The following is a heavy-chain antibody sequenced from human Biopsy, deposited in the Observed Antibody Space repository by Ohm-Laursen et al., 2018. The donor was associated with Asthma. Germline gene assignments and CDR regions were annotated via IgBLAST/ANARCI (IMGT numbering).Heavy chain of an antibody. D-gene: IGHD2/OR15-2a*01. CDR3: ARDESFSMASGSWFDP. Sequence: SLRLSCTAPGFTFSSSAMSWVRQAPGKGLERVSAITGSGGTTYYADSVRGRFTISRDNSKSTLFLQMNSLRPEDTAVYYCARDESFSMASGSWFDPWGQGTPVTVSS. V-gene: IGHV3-23*01. J-gene: IGHJ5*02. CDR1: GFTFSSSA. CDR2: ITGSGGTT.